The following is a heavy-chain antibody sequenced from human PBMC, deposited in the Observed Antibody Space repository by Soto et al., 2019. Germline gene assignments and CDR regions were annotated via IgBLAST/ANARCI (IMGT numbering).Heavy chain of an antibody. J-gene: IGHJ6*02. CDR1: GGSISSSSYY. CDR3: ASRLYDILTGYSRGGYYYGMDV. Sequence: SETLSLTCTVSGGSISSSSYYWGWIHQPPGKGLEWIGSIYYSGSTYYNPSLKSRVTISVDTSKNQFSLKLSSVTAADTAVYYCASRLYDILTGYSRGGYYYGMDVWGQGTTVTVSS. V-gene: IGHV4-39*01. D-gene: IGHD3-9*01. CDR2: IYYSGST.